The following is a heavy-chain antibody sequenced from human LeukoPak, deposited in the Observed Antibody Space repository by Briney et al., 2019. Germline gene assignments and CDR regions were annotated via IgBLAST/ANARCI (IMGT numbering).Heavy chain of an antibody. D-gene: IGHD3-9*01. J-gene: IGHJ4*02. CDR2: VYHSGST. CDR1: GYSISSGYY. Sequence: SETLSLTCTFSGYSISSGYYWVCIRQPPGKGLEWIGSVYHSGSTYYNPSLNSRVTISVDTSKNQFSLKLSSVTAADTAVYFYQRPQYDILTGYPSQPIDSWGQGTLVTVSS. CDR3: QRPQYDILTGYPSQPIDS. V-gene: IGHV4-38-2*02.